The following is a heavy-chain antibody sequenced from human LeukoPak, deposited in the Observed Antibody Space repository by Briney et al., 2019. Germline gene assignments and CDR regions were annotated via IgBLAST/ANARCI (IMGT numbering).Heavy chain of an antibody. J-gene: IGHJ6*03. CDR3: ARGGYFDWFPYYYYYMDV. V-gene: IGHV1-18*01. CDR1: GYTFSSFG. D-gene: IGHD3-9*01. CDR2: IGAYNGNT. Sequence: ASVKVSCKTSGYTFSSFGIIWVRQAPGQGLEWMGWIGAYNGNTNYAQKFQGRLTMPTDTSTAIAYMELRSLRSDDTAVYYCARGGYFDWFPYYYYYMDVWGKGTTVTVSS.